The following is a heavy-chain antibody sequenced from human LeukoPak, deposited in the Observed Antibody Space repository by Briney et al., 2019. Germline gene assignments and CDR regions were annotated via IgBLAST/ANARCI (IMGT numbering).Heavy chain of an antibody. V-gene: IGHV4-4*07. CDR3: ARVTYSSSSISVDAFDI. CDR2: IYTSGST. CDR1: GGSISNYY. D-gene: IGHD6-6*01. J-gene: IGHJ3*02. Sequence: SETLSLTCTVSGGSISNYYWSWIRQPAGKGLEWIGRIYTSGSTNYNPSLKSRVTMSVDTSKNQFSLKLSSVTAADTAVYYCARVTYSSSSISVDAFDIWGQGTMVTVPS.